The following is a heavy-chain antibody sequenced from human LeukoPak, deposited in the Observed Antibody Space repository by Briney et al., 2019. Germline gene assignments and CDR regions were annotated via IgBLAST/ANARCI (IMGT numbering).Heavy chain of an antibody. CDR3: AREDCSGGSCYVN. CDR1: GGSFSGYY. J-gene: IGHJ4*02. V-gene: IGHV4-34*01. D-gene: IGHD2-15*01. Sequence: PSETLSLTCAVYGGSFSGYYWSWIRQPPGKGLEWIGEINHSGSTNYNPSLKSRVTISVDTSKNQFSLKLSSVTAADTAVYYCAREDCSGGSCYVNWGQGTLVTVSS. CDR2: INHSGST.